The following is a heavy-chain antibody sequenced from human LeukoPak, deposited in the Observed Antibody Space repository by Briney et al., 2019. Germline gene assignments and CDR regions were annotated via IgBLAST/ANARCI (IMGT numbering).Heavy chain of an antibody. V-gene: IGHV4-39*07. CDR3: AREGLVHYDFWSGYTMVRGVQPADY. J-gene: IGHJ4*02. Sequence: SETLSLTCTVSGVSISSSNSYWGWIRQPPGKGLEWIGSIYHSGSTYYNPSLKSRVTISVDTSKNQFSLKLSSVTAADTAVYYCAREGLVHYDFWSGYTMVRGVQPADYWGQGTLVTVSS. CDR2: IYHSGST. CDR1: GVSISSSNSY. D-gene: IGHD3-3*01.